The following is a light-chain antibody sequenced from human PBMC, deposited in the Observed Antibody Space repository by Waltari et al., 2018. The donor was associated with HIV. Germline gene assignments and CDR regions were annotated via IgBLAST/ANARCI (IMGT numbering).Light chain of an antibody. V-gene: IGLV1-47*01. CDR2: RNK. Sequence: SVLTQPPSASGTPGQRVTISCSGSSPNIGVTYVSWYQPLPGTTPKLLIQRNKQRPSGVPDRFSGSKSGTSASLAISGLRSEDEADYYCASWDDSLSGLVFGGGTKLTVL. CDR3: ASWDDSLSGLV. CDR1: SPNIGVTY. J-gene: IGLJ2*01.